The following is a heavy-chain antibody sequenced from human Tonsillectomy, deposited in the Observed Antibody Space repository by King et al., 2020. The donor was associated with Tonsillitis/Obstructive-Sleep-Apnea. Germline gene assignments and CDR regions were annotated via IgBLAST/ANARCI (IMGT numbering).Heavy chain of an antibody. D-gene: IGHD3-3*01. J-gene: IGHJ5*02. CDR2: IIPIFGTA. CDR3: ASGHSLRFLDWFDP. V-gene: IGHV1-69*01. Sequence: QLVQSGAEVKKPGSSVKVSCKASGGTFSSYAIGWVRQAPGQGLELMGGIIPIFGTANYAQKFQGRVTITADDSTSTAYMERSSLRSEDTAVYYCASGHSLRFLDWFDPWGQGTLVTVSS. CDR1: GGTFSSYA.